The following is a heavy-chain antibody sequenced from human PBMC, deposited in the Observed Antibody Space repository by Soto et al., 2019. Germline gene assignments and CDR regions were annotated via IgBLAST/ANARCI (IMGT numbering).Heavy chain of an antibody. J-gene: IGHJ4*02. D-gene: IGHD3-16*02. CDR3: AGLRRKRLYTLDY. CDR2: IYYSGST. CDR1: GGSISSSSYY. V-gene: IGHV4-39*01. Sequence: PSETLSLTCTVSGGSISSSSYYWGWIRQPPGKGLEWIGSIYYSGSTYYNPSLKSRVTISVDTSKNQFSLKLSSVTAADTAVYYCAGLRRKRLYTLDYWGQGTLVTVSS.